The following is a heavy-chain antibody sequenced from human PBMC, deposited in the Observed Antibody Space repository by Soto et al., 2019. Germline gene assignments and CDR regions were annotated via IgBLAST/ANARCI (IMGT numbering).Heavy chain of an antibody. CDR3: ARRPEGFCSSTSCRYYYYLDV. V-gene: IGHV4-39*01. J-gene: IGHJ6*03. CDR2: IYYSGST. D-gene: IGHD2-2*01. Sequence: QLQLQESGPGLVKPSETLSLTCTVSGGSISSYSYYWGWIRQPPGKGLEWIGSIYYSGSTYHNPSLKSRVTISVDTSMNQFSLRLSSVTAADTAVYYCARRPEGFCSSTSCRYYYYLDVWGKGTTVTVSS. CDR1: GGSISSYSYY.